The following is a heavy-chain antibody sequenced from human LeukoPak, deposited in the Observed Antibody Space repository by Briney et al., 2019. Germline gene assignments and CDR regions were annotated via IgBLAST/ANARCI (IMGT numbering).Heavy chain of an antibody. Sequence: GGSLRLSCAASGFTFSSYWMSWVRQAPGKGLEWVANIKQDGSEKYYVDSVKGRFTISRDNAKNSLYLQMNSLRAEDTAVYYCTRESDDSSGYYYYFDYWGQGTLVTVSS. J-gene: IGHJ4*02. CDR3: TRESDDSSGYYYYFDY. D-gene: IGHD3-22*01. CDR1: GFTFSSYW. V-gene: IGHV3-7*01. CDR2: IKQDGSEK.